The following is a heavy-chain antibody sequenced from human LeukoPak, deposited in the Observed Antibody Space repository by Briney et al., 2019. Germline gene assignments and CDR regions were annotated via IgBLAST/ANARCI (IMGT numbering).Heavy chain of an antibody. Sequence: ASVKVSCKASGYTFTSYAISWVRQAPGQGLEWMGGIIPIFGTANYAQKFQGRVTITADKSTSTAYMELSSLRSEDTAVYYCARGGYVWGSYRYEAFDYWGQGTLVTVSS. CDR3: ARGGYVWGSYRYEAFDY. J-gene: IGHJ4*02. D-gene: IGHD3-16*02. V-gene: IGHV1-69*06. CDR1: GYTFTSYA. CDR2: IIPIFGTA.